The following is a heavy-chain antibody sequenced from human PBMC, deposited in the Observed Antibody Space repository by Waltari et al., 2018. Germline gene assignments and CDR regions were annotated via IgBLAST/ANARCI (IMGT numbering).Heavy chain of an antibody. CDR2: INHSGRT. CDR3: ARGREYDSSGYYPPGGYFDY. D-gene: IGHD3-22*01. Sequence: QVQLQQWGAGLLKPSETLSLTCAVYGGSFSGYYWSWIRQPPGKGLAWIGEINHSGRTNYNLSLKSGVTIAVDTSKNQFSLKLSSVTAEDTAVDYGARGREYDSSGYYPPGGYFDYWGQGTLVTVSS. J-gene: IGHJ4*02. V-gene: IGHV4-34*01. CDR1: GGSFSGYY.